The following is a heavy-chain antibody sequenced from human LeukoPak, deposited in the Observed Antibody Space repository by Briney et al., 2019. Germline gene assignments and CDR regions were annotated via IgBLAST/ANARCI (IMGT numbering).Heavy chain of an antibody. V-gene: IGHV3-66*01. CDR3: ARSYLWGSYRYFDY. Sequence: GGSLRLSCAASGFTVSSNYMSWVRQAPGKGLEWVSVIYSGGSTYYADSVKGRFTISRDSSKNTLYLQMNSLRAEDTAVYYCARSYLWGSYRYFDYWGQGTLVTVSS. CDR2: IYSGGST. D-gene: IGHD3-16*02. CDR1: GFTVSSNY. J-gene: IGHJ4*02.